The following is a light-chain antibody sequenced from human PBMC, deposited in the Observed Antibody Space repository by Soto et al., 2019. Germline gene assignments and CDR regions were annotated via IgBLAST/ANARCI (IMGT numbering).Light chain of an antibody. CDR1: SSNIGAGYD. V-gene: IGLV1-40*01. Sequence: QLVLTQPPSVSGAPGQRVTISCTGSSSNIGAGYDVHWYQQLPGTAPKLLIYGNSNRPSGVPDRFSGSKSGTSASLAITGRQAEDEADYYCQSYDSSLSGHVVFGGGTKVTVL. J-gene: IGLJ2*01. CDR3: QSYDSSLSGHVV. CDR2: GNS.